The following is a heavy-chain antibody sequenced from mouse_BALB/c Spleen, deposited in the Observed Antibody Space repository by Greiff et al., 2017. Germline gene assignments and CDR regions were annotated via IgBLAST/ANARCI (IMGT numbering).Heavy chain of an antibody. Sequence: EVQVVESGGGLVQPGGSLRLSCATSGFTFTDYYMSWVRQPPGKALEWLGFIRNKANGYTTEYSASVKGRFTISRDNSQSILYLQMNTLRAEDSATYYCARDGYYSAMDYWSQGTSVTVSS. CDR3: ARDGYYSAMDY. V-gene: IGHV7-3*02. CDR1: GFTFTDYY. D-gene: IGHD2-3*01. J-gene: IGHJ4*01. CDR2: IRNKANGYTT.